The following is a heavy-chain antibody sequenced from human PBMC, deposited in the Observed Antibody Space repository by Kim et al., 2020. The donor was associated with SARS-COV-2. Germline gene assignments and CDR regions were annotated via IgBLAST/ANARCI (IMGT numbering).Heavy chain of an antibody. CDR2: MKQDGSEI. D-gene: IGHD2-21*02. CDR1: GFTLGSYW. Sequence: GGSLRLSCAASGFTLGSYWMTWVRQAPGKGLEWVASMKQDGSEIYYVDSVKGRFTISRDNAKDSLFLQMNSLRVEDTAVYYCARDGEYCGGYCYSYWYFDLWGRGTLVTVSS. J-gene: IGHJ2*01. V-gene: IGHV3-7*01. CDR3: ARDGEYCGGYCYSYWYFDL.